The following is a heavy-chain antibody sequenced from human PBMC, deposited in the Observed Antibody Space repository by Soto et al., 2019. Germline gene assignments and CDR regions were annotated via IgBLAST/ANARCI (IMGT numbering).Heavy chain of an antibody. Sequence: SXKVSCKVSGYTXNQLSMHWVRQAPGKGLEWMGGFGPEDGETIYAQKFQGRVTMTEDTSTDTAYMELSRLRSEDTAVYYCAARGDDGSGDYWGQGTLVTVSS. CDR1: GYTXNQLS. V-gene: IGHV1-24*01. D-gene: IGHD3-16*01. CDR2: FGPEDGET. CDR3: AARGDDGSGDY. J-gene: IGHJ4*02.